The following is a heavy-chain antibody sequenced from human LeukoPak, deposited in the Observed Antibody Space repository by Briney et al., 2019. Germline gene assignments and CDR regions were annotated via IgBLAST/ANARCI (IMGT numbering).Heavy chain of an antibody. CDR3: ARIDAVAATPTSFDY. CDR2: IYYSGTT. CDR1: GGSISIFY. D-gene: IGHD6-19*01. Sequence: SETLSLTCPVSGGSISIFYWSWIRQPPGQGLEWIGDIYYSGTTNYNPSLKSRVTISLYTSKNQFSLRLSSVTAADTAVYYCARIDAVAATPTSFDYWGQGTLVTVSS. J-gene: IGHJ4*02. V-gene: IGHV4-59*01.